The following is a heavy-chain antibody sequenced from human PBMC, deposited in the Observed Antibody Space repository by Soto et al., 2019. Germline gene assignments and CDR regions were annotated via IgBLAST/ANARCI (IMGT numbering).Heavy chain of an antibody. CDR2: IYYSGST. CDR3: ARHSAASLGGGTHYFDY. D-gene: IGHD2-15*01. Sequence: TSEPLSLTCTVSGGSISSSSYYWGWIRQPPGKGLEWIGSIYYSGSTYYNPSLKSRVTISVDTSKNQFSLKLSSVTAADTAVYYCARHSAASLGGGTHYFDYWGEGTLVTVSS. CDR1: GGSISSSSYY. J-gene: IGHJ4*02. V-gene: IGHV4-39*01.